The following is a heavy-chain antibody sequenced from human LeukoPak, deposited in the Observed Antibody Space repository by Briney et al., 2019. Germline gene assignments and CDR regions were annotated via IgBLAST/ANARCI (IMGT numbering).Heavy chain of an antibody. CDR2: IYSGGTA. V-gene: IGHV3-53*04. CDR1: GFIVSNNY. D-gene: IGHD1-26*01. Sequence: GGSLRLSCAASGFIVSNNYMSWVRQPPGKGLEWVSIIYSGGTADYADSVKGRFTISRHNSKNTLYLQMNSLRAEDTAVYYCARGGEVGAIEEASYYYGMDVWGQGTTVTVSS. J-gene: IGHJ6*02. CDR3: ARGGEVGAIEEASYYYGMDV.